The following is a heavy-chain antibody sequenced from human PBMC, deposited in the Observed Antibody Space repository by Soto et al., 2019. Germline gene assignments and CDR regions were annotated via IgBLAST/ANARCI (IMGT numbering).Heavy chain of an antibody. CDR1: GFSFGSYA. V-gene: IGHV3-33*08. D-gene: IGHD1-1*01. J-gene: IGHJ4*01. CDR3: VRDPYLPTAGRLASLHY. Sequence: GGSLRLSCAASGFSFGSYAMHWVRQAPGKGLEWVAVIWYDGVNKYYADSVKGRFTISRDNSNNTLYVQMNSLKAEDRAVYYCVRDPYLPTAGRLASLHYWGPGTLVTVS. CDR2: IWYDGVNK.